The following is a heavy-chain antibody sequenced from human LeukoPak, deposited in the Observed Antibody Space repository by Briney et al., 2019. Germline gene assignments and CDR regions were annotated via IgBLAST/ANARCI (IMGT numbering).Heavy chain of an antibody. Sequence: GGSLRLSCAASGFTFSSYAMSRVRQAPGKGLEWVSAISGSGGSTYYADSVKGRFTISRDNSKNTLYLQMNSLRAEDTAVYYCANIDFWSGYYQSYYYYGMDVWGQGTTVTVSS. D-gene: IGHD3-3*01. CDR2: ISGSGGST. J-gene: IGHJ6*02. V-gene: IGHV3-23*01. CDR1: GFTFSSYA. CDR3: ANIDFWSGYYQSYYYYGMDV.